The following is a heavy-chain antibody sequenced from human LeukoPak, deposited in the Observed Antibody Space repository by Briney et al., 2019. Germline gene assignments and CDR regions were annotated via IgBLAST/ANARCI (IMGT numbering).Heavy chain of an antibody. V-gene: IGHV3-7*01. CDR2: IKQDGSEK. Sequence: PGGSLRLSCAASGFTFSSYWMSWVRQAPGKGLEWVANIKQDGSEKYYVDSVKGRFTISRDNAKNSLYLQMNSLRAEDTAVYYCARVNIAGANRPHNWFDPWGQGTLVTVSS. CDR3: ARVNIAGANRPHNWFDP. CDR1: GFTFSSYW. D-gene: IGHD1-26*01. J-gene: IGHJ5*02.